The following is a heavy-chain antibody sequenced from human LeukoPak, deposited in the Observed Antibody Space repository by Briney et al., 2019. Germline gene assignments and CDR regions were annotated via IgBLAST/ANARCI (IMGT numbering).Heavy chain of an antibody. CDR1: GFTFSSYG. V-gene: IGHV3-74*01. CDR2: INSDGSST. D-gene: IGHD3-9*01. J-gene: IGHJ3*02. CDR3: ARSKRILKNAFDI. Sequence: GGSLRLSCAASGFTFSSYGMHWVRQAPGKGLGWVSRINSDGSSTSYADSVKGRFTISRDTAKNTLYLQMNSLRAEDTAVCYCARSKRILKNAFDIWGQGTMVTVSS.